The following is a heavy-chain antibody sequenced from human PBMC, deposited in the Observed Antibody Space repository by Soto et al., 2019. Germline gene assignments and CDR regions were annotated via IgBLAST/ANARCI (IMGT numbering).Heavy chain of an antibody. Sequence: QVQLQQWGAGLLKPSETLSLTCAVYGGSFSGYYWSWIRQPPGKGLEWIGEINHSGSTNYNPSLKSRVTISVDTSKNQFSLKLSSVTAADTAVYYCARGPYGSGAYYYYYGMDVWGQGTTVTVSS. D-gene: IGHD3-10*01. J-gene: IGHJ6*02. V-gene: IGHV4-34*01. CDR1: GGSFSGYY. CDR3: ARGPYGSGAYYYYYGMDV. CDR2: INHSGST.